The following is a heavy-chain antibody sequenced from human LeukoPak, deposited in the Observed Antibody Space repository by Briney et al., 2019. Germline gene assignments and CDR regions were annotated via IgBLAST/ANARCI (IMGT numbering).Heavy chain of an antibody. D-gene: IGHD2-15*01. Sequence: SQTLSLTRIVSGGSISSGGYYWSWIRHHPGKGLEWMGYILYSGSTYYNPSLKSRVPISVDTYKNQLSLKLSAVTAADTAGYYCARYRIRYCSGGSCYKWFDPWGQGTLVTDSS. CDR3: ARYRIRYCSGGSCYKWFDP. CDR1: GGSISSGGYY. J-gene: IGHJ5*02. V-gene: IGHV4-31*03. CDR2: ILYSGST.